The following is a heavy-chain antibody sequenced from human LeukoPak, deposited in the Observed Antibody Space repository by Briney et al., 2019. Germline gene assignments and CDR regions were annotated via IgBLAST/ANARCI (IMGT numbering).Heavy chain of an antibody. CDR1: GFTFSSYG. V-gene: IGHV3-33*03. Sequence: PGGSLSLSCAASGFTFSSYGMHWVRQAPGKGLEWVAVILYDGTEKYYADSVKGRFTISRDNSMDTMYLQMSSLRAEDTAVYYCAKDGSVGFGEFYNYYYYYMDVWGKGTTVTVSS. J-gene: IGHJ6*03. D-gene: IGHD3-10*01. CDR3: AKDGSVGFGEFYNYYYYYMDV. CDR2: ILYDGTEK.